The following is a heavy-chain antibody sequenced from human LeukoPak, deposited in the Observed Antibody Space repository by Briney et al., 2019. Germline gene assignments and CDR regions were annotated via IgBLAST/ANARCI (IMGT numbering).Heavy chain of an antibody. Sequence: GGSLRLSCAASGFTFSTFGMSWVRQAPGKGLECVSAVTGSGSGTNYADSVKGRFTISRDNSMNTLHLQMNSLRAEDTAVYYCAKTVGSSGWYYFDYWGQGSLVTVSS. CDR3: AKTVGSSGWYYFDY. V-gene: IGHV3-23*01. CDR1: GFTFSTFG. CDR2: VTGSGSGT. J-gene: IGHJ4*02. D-gene: IGHD6-19*01.